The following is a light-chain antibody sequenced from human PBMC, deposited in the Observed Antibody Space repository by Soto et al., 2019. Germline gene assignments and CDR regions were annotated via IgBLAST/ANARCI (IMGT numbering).Light chain of an antibody. Sequence: IVLTQSPGTLSLSPGERATLSCRASQSVNSRLAWYQHKPGQAPRLLISGASSRATGIPDRFSGSGSATDFTLTISRLEPEDFAVYYCQQRSNWPPAFGQGTRLEIK. V-gene: IGKV3D-20*02. CDR3: QQRSNWPPA. J-gene: IGKJ5*01. CDR1: QSVNSR. CDR2: GAS.